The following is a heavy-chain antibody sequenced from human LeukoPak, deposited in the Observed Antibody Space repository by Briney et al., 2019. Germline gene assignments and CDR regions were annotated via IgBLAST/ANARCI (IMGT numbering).Heavy chain of an antibody. Sequence: SETLSLTCTVARASISTYYWSWIRQPPGKGLEWIAYIYYSGSTNYNPSLKGRVTMSVDTSKNQLSLRLSSVTAADTAVYYCARGSDYGDYWGQGTLVTVSS. CDR1: RASISTYY. CDR2: IYYSGST. D-gene: IGHD3-3*01. CDR3: ARGSDYGDY. J-gene: IGHJ4*02. V-gene: IGHV4-59*01.